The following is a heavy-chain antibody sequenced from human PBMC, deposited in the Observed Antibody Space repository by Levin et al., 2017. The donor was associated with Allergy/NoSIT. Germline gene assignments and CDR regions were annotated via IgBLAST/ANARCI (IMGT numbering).Heavy chain of an antibody. D-gene: IGHD2-15*01. J-gene: IGHJ4*02. CDR3: ANDREGYPGDY. CDR1: GLIFSNYA. CDR2: TSNDGIQK. V-gene: IGHV3-30*18. Sequence: GASVKVSCAASGLIFSNYAMHWVRQAPGKGLEWVAVTSNDGIQKYYGDSVKGRFTIARDNSRNTVYLQLNRLRPEDTAMYFCANDREGYPGDYWGPGTLVTVSS.